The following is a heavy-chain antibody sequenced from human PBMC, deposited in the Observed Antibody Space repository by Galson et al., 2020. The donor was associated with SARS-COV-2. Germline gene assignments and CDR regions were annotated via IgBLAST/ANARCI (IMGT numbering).Heavy chain of an antibody. Sequence: GGSLRLSCAASGFTFSSYGMHWVRQAPGKGLEWVAVIWYDGSNKYYADSVKGRFTISRDNSKNTLYLQMNSLRAEDTAVYYCARGRGDSSSWSGYYFDYWGQGTLVTVSS. CDR1: GFTFSSYG. V-gene: IGHV3-33*01. CDR3: ARGRGDSSSWSGYYFDY. D-gene: IGHD6-13*01. CDR2: IWYDGSNK. J-gene: IGHJ4*02.